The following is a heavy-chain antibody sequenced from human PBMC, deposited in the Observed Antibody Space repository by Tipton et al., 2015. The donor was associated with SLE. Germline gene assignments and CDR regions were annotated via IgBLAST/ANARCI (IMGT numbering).Heavy chain of an antibody. Sequence: TLSLTCTVSDGSISSYYWSWIRQPPGKGLEWIGYIYYSGSTNYNPSLKSRVTISVDTSTNQFSLKLSSVTAADTAVVYCASQDQGDSGWFFFDYWGQGTLVTVSS. CDR2: IYYSGST. CDR3: ASQDQGDSGWFFFDY. J-gene: IGHJ4*02. D-gene: IGHD6-19*01. V-gene: IGHV4-59*08. CDR1: DGSISSYY.